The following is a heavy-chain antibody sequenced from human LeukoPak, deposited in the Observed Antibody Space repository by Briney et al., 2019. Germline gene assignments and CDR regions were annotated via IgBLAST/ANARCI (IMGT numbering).Heavy chain of an antibody. V-gene: IGHV4-4*07. J-gene: IGHJ4*02. D-gene: IGHD3-10*01. Sequence: SETLSLTCTVSGGSISSYYWSWIRQPAGKGLEWIGRIYTSGSTNYNPSLKSRVTMSVDTSKNQFSLKLSSVTAADTTVYYCARESYYGGSGPFDYWGQGTLVTVSS. CDR3: ARESYYGGSGPFDY. CDR2: IYTSGST. CDR1: GGSISSYY.